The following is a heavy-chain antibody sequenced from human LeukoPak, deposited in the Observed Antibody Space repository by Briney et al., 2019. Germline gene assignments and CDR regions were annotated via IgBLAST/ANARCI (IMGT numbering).Heavy chain of an antibody. J-gene: IGHJ4*02. D-gene: IGHD3-16*02. V-gene: IGHV5-51*01. CDR1: GYNFARYW. Sequence: GESLKISCKASGYNFARYWIGWVRQMPGKGLEWMAIIDPGDSETRDSPSFEGQVTISVDKSISPANLQWSSLKASDTAIYYCARRHSYSYVDYWGQGTLVTVSS. CDR3: ARRHSYSYVDY. CDR2: IDPGDSET.